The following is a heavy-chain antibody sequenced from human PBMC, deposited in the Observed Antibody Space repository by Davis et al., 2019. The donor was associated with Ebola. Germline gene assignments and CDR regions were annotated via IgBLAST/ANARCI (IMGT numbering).Heavy chain of an antibody. CDR1: GGSFSGYY. J-gene: IGHJ4*02. CDR2: INHSGST. Sequence: PGGSLRLSCAVYGGSFSGYYWSWIRQPPGKGLEWIGEINHSGSTYYNPSLKSRVTISVDTSKNQFSLKLSSVTAADTAVYYCAISTPYYDFWSGYGTENWGQGTLVTVSS. CDR3: AISTPYYDFWSGYGTEN. D-gene: IGHD3-3*01. V-gene: IGHV4-34*01.